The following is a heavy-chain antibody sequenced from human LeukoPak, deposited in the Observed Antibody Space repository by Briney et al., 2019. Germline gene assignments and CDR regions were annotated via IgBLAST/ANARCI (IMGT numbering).Heavy chain of an antibody. CDR1: GFTFSSYA. V-gene: IGHV3-23*01. CDR3: AKKVVVGATSPYSDFQD. CDR2: ISGSGVTT. J-gene: IGHJ1*01. D-gene: IGHD1-26*01. Sequence: GGSLRLSCEASGFTFSSYAMSWVRQAPGKGLEWVSAISGSGVTTHYAGSVKGRFSISRDNSKNTLHLQMNSLRAEDTALYYCAKKVVVGATSPYSDFQDWGQGTLVTVSS.